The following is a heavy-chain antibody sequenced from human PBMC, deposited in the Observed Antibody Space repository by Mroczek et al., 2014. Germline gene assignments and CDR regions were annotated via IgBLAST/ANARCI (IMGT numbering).Heavy chain of an antibody. Sequence: QVQLVQSGGGVVQPGRSLRLSCAASGFTFSSYGMHWVRQAPGKGLEWVAVISYDGSNKYYADSVKGRFTISRDNSKNTLYLQMNSPRAEDTAVYYCAKEGLGAVAGTYPEPEFDYWGQGTLVTVSS. J-gene: IGHJ4*02. D-gene: IGHD6-19*01. CDR2: ISYDGSNK. CDR3: AKEGLGAVAGTYPEPEFDY. V-gene: IGHV3-30*18. CDR1: GFTFSSYG.